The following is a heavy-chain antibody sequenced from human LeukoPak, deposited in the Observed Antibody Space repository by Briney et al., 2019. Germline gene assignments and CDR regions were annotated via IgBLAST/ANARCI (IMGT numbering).Heavy chain of an antibody. CDR2: ISGSGGST. CDR1: GFTFSSYA. Sequence: PGGSLRLSCAASGFTFSSYAMSWVRQAPGKGLEWVSAISGSGGSTYYADSVKGRFTISRDNSKNTLYLQMNSLRAEDTAVYYCAKCFWNGYYTGYYFDYWGQGTLVTVSS. V-gene: IGHV3-23*01. J-gene: IGHJ4*02. CDR3: AKCFWNGYYTGYYFDY. D-gene: IGHD3-3*01.